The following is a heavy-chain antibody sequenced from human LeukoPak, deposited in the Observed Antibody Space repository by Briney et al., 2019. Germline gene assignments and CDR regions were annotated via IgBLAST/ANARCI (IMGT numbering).Heavy chain of an antibody. CDR2: IYYSGSA. CDR3: ARSEGYDFWSGHRD. V-gene: IGHV4-59*01. Sequence: PSETLSLTCTVSGGSIKSYYWTWIRQPPGRGLEWIGSIYYSGSANYNPSLKSRVTISVDTSKNQFSLKLSSVTAADTAVYYCARSEGYDFWSGHRDWGQGTLVTVSS. J-gene: IGHJ4*02. CDR1: GGSIKSYY. D-gene: IGHD3-3*01.